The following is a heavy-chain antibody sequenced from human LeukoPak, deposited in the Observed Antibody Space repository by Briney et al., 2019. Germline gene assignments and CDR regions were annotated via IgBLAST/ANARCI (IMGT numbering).Heavy chain of an antibody. CDR3: ASVRQTSYFDY. Sequence: PGGSLRLSCAASGFTFSTYGMTWVRQVPGKGLEWVSAISGGGGDTYYADSVKGRFTISRDNSKNTLYLQMNSLRAEDTAVYYCASVRQTSYFDYWGQGTLVTVSS. D-gene: IGHD6-6*01. CDR1: GFTFSTYG. J-gene: IGHJ4*02. V-gene: IGHV3-23*01. CDR2: ISGGGGDT.